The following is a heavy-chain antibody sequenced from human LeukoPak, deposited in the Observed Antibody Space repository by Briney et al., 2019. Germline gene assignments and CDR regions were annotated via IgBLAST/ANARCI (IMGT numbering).Heavy chain of an antibody. CDR3: AKETSYYYGMDV. CDR2: IWYDGSNK. CDR1: GFTFSSYG. Sequence: GRSLRLSCAASGFTFSSYGMHWVRQAPGKGLEWVAVIWYDGSNKYYADSVKGRFTISRDNSKNTLYLQMNSLRAEDTAVYYCAKETSYYYGMDVWGQGTTVTVSS. J-gene: IGHJ6*02. V-gene: IGHV3-33*06.